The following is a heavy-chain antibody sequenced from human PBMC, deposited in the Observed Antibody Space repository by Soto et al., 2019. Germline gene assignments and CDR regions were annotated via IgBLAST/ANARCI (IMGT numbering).Heavy chain of an antibody. CDR1: GGAFSSFA. J-gene: IGHJ5*02. CDR2: IIPILRTP. CDR3: VRGVIPATIKVSWFDP. Sequence: QVQLVQSGDEVKQPGSSVKVSCKTSGGAFSSFAIHWVRQAPGQGLEWMGGIIPILRTPNYAPKFQGRVTITADTSTTTAYMELSSLRFEDTAIYYCVRGVIPATIKVSWFDPWGQGTLVTVSS. V-gene: IGHV1-69*06. D-gene: IGHD2-2*01.